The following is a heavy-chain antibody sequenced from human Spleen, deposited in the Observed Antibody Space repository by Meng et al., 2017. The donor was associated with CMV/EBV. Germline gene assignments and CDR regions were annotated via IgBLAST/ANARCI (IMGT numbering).Heavy chain of an antibody. CDR1: GVPMNNFY. CDR3: ATGSGDFDH. D-gene: IGHD1-26*01. J-gene: IGHJ4*02. CDR2: IYISGDT. Sequence: QVQTRESGPGLVKPSEPLSLTCSVSGVPMNNFYWSWIRQPAGKGLEWIGRIYISGDTNYNPSLKSRVTISKDTSKNQISLRLTSVTAADTAVYYCATGSGDFDHWGRGTLVTVSS. V-gene: IGHV4-4*07.